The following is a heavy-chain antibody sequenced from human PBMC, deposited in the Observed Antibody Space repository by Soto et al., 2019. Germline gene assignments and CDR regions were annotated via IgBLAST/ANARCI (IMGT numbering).Heavy chain of an antibody. CDR2: ITPFKSNP. J-gene: IGHJ3*02. CDR3: ARAPFAGSDAFDS. V-gene: IGHV1-45*02. D-gene: IGHD1-1*01. CDR1: GYTFTFRY. Sequence: ASVKVSCKASGYTFTFRYLHWVRQAPGQALAWMGWITPFKSNPNYAQNFQDRVTIPRARSVSTAYMELSNLRSDDTAMYSCARAPFAGSDAFDSWGQGTMVTVSS.